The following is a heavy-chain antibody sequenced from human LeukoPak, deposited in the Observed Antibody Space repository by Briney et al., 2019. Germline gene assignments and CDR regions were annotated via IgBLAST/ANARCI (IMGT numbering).Heavy chain of an antibody. Sequence: GESLKISRQGSGYSFTSYWHGWVRQVPGKGLGWMGIIYPGDSDTRYSPSFQGQVTISADKSISTAYLQWSSLKASDTAMYYCARRSRVVGATNHWGQGTLVTVSS. CDR1: GYSFTSYW. D-gene: IGHD1-26*01. CDR3: ARRSRVVGATNH. J-gene: IGHJ5*02. CDR2: IYPGDSDT. V-gene: IGHV5-51*01.